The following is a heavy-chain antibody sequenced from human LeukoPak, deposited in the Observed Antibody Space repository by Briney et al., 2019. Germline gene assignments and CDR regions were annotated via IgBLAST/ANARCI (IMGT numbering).Heavy chain of an antibody. CDR1: GYTFTSYG. CDR2: ISAYNGNT. V-gene: IGHV1-18*01. CDR3: ARDIAAAGTEGYYYYYMDV. D-gene: IGHD6-13*01. Sequence: GASVKVSCKASGYTFTSYGISWVRQAPGQGLEWVGWISAYNGNTNYAQKLQGRVTMTTDTSTSTAYMELRSLRSDDTAVYYCARDIAAAGTEGYYYYYMDVWGKGTTVTISS. J-gene: IGHJ6*03.